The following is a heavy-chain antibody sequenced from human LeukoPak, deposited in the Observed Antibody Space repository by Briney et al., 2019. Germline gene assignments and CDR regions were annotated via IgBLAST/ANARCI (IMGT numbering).Heavy chain of an antibody. Sequence: SETLSLTCTVSGGSISSYYWSWIRQPPGKGLEWIGYIYYRGSTKYNPSLKSRVTISGDTSKKQFSLKLSSVTAADTAVYYCARGYSGYDPTYFDYWGQGTLVTVSS. D-gene: IGHD5-12*01. J-gene: IGHJ4*02. CDR1: GGSISSYY. V-gene: IGHV4-59*01. CDR2: IYYRGST. CDR3: ARGYSGYDPTYFDY.